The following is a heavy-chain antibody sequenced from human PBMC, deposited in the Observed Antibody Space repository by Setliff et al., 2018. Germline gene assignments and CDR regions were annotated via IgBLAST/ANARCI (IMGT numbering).Heavy chain of an antibody. CDR3: ARDEGYYDRSGYYRPLGY. D-gene: IGHD3-22*01. Sequence: ASVKVSCKASGYTFTSYYVHWVRQAPGQGLEWMGLINLGGGSTSYAQKFQGRVAMTADTSTSTVYMELSSLRSEDTAVYHCARDEGYYDRSGYYRPLGYWGQGTLVTVSS. CDR2: INLGGGST. CDR1: GYTFTSYY. V-gene: IGHV1-46*01. J-gene: IGHJ4*02.